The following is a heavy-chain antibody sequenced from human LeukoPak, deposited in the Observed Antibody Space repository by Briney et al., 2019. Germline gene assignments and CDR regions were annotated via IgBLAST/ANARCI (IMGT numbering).Heavy chain of an antibody. CDR1: GGSFSGYY. CDR2: INHSGST. V-gene: IGHV4-34*01. J-gene: IGHJ4*02. Sequence: SETLSLTCAVYGGSFSGYYWSWIRQPPGKGLEWIGEINHSGSTNYNPSLKSRVTISVDTSKNQFSLKLSSVTAADTAVYYCASPYYGSGSFWGDYWGQGTLVTVSS. D-gene: IGHD3-10*01. CDR3: ASPYYGSGSFWGDY.